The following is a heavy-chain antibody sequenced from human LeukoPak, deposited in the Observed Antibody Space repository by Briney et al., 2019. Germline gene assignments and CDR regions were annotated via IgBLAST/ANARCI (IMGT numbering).Heavy chain of an antibody. CDR2: IYSGGST. D-gene: IGHD3/OR15-3a*01. CDR1: GFTITRNY. CDR3: AKVGVSGLVPGHWFDP. Sequence: PGGSLRLSCAASGFTITRNYMTWVRQAPGKGLEWVSLIYSGGSTSYSDSVKGRFTISRDTSKETVYLQMDSLRAEDTAVYFCAKVGVSGLVPGHWFDPWGLGTLVTVSS. J-gene: IGHJ5*02. V-gene: IGHV3-53*01.